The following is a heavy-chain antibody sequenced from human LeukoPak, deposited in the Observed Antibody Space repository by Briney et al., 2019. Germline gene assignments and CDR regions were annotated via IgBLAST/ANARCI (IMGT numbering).Heavy chain of an antibody. Sequence: SSETLSLTCGVYGGPFSGYYWSWIRQSPGKGLEWIGEINHSGFTNSNPSLKSRVTMSADTSKNQFSLKVSSVTAADTAVYFCARSLGDVWGQGTMVTVSS. V-gene: IGHV4-34*01. CDR1: GGPFSGYY. CDR3: ARSLGDV. CDR2: INHSGFT. J-gene: IGHJ6*02.